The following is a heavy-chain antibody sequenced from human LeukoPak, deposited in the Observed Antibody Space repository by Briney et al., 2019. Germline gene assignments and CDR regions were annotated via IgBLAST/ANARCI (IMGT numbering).Heavy chain of an antibody. CDR2: IIPIFGTA. D-gene: IGHD3-10*01. CDR3: ARARSPDGYYYLPEGY. Sequence: SVKVSCKASGGTFSSYAISWVRQAPGQGLEWMGGIIPIFGTANYAQKFQGRVTITADESTSTAYMELSSLRSEDTAVYYCARARSPDGYYYLPEGYWGQGTLVTVSS. J-gene: IGHJ4*02. CDR1: GGTFSSYA. V-gene: IGHV1-69*13.